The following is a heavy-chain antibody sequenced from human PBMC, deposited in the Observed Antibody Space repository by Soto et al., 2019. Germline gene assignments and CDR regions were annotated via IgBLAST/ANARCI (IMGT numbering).Heavy chain of an antibody. CDR1: GYAYTIYG. CDR2: ISAYNGNT. CDR3: ASSITGTQTELDY. Sequence: GVSLKVSFKSSGYAYTIYGITFVRPPHGQGLEWMGWISAYNGNTNYAQKLQGRVTMTTDTSTSTAYMELRSLRSDDTAVYYCASSITGTQTELDYWGQGNLVNVS. J-gene: IGHJ4*02. V-gene: IGHV1-18*01. D-gene: IGHD1-20*01.